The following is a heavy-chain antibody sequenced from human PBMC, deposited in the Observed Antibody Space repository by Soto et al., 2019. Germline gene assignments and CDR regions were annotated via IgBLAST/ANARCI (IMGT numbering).Heavy chain of an antibody. CDR1: GDSISSSTYY. J-gene: IGHJ4*02. V-gene: IGHV4-39*01. Sequence: SETLSLTCTVSGDSISSSTYYWGWIRQPPGKGLEWIGCIYHTGTTNYNPTLKSRVTISIDTSNNQFSLKLSSVTAADTAVYYCARPYVSSSAMFDYWGQGTLVTVSS. CDR2: IYHTGTT. CDR3: ARPYVSSSAMFDY. D-gene: IGHD6-6*01.